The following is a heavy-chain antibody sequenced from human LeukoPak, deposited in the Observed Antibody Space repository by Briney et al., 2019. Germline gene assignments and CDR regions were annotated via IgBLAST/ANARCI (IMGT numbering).Heavy chain of an antibody. CDR2: ISAYNGNT. V-gene: IGHV1-18*01. D-gene: IGHD6-13*01. CDR3: ARGGRQQLVREVYYYYYGMDV. CDR1: GYTFTSYG. J-gene: IGHJ6*02. Sequence: ASVKVSCKASGYTFTSYGISWVRQAPGQGLEWMGWISAYNGNTNYAQKLQGRVTMTTDTSTSTAYMELRSLRSDDTAVYYYARGGRQQLVREVYYYYYGMDVWGQGTTVTVSS.